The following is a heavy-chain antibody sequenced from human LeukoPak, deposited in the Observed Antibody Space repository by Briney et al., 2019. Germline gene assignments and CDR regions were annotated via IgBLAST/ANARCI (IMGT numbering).Heavy chain of an antibody. CDR2: IYTSGST. D-gene: IGHD3-3*01. V-gene: IGHV4-61*02. CDR1: GGSISSGSYY. CDR3: ARRVRFLEWPLQNDAFDI. J-gene: IGHJ3*02. Sequence: SQTLSLTCTVPGGSISSGSYYWSWIRQPAGKGLEWIGRIYTSGSTNYNPSLKSRVTISVDTSKNQFSLKLSSVTAADTAVYYCARRVRFLEWPLQNDAFDIWGQGTMVTVSS.